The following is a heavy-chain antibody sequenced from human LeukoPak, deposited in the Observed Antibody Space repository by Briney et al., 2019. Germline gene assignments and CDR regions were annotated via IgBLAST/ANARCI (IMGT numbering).Heavy chain of an antibody. CDR2: INPNSGGT. J-gene: IGHJ4*02. CDR1: GYTFTGYY. D-gene: IGHD3-10*01. CDR3: AREGYYDSGSYYIV. V-gene: IGHV1-2*06. Sequence: ASVKVPCKASGYTFTGYYIHWVRQAPGQGLEWMGRINPNSGGTKYAQKFQGRVTMTRDTSITTAYMELSRLRSDDTALYYCAREGYYDSGSYYIVWGQGTLVTVSS.